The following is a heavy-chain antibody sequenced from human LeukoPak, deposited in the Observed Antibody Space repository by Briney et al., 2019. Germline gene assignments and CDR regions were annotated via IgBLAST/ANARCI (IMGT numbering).Heavy chain of an antibody. J-gene: IGHJ4*02. CDR1: GFTFSSYS. D-gene: IGHD1-26*01. CDR3: AIVGATRYFDY. Sequence: AGGSLRLSCAAPGFTFSSYSMNWVRQAPGKGLEWVSYISSSSSTIYYADSVKGRFTISRDNAKNSLYLQMNSLRAEDTAVYYCAIVGATRYFDYWGQGTLVTVSS. CDR2: ISSSSSTI. V-gene: IGHV3-48*01.